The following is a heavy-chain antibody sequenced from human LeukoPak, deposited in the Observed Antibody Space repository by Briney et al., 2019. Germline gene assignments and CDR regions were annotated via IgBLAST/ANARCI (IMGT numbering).Heavy chain of an antibody. V-gene: IGHV3-23*01. J-gene: IGHJ3*02. D-gene: IGHD1-26*01. Sequence: GGSLRLSCAASGFTFSSYAMSWVRQAPGKGLEWVSAISGSGGSTYYADSVKGRFTISRDNSKNTLYLQMNSLSAEDTAVYYCARDIRGRANTRDAFDIWGQGTMVTVSS. CDR3: ARDIRGRANTRDAFDI. CDR1: GFTFSSYA. CDR2: ISGSGGST.